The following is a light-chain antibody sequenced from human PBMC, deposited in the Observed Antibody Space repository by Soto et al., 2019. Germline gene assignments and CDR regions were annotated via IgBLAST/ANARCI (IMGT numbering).Light chain of an antibody. CDR1: QSVLYSSNNKNY. CDR2: WAS. CDR3: HQYYTTPYT. J-gene: IGKJ2*01. V-gene: IGKV4-1*01. Sequence: DIVMTQSPDSLAVSLGERATINGKSSQSVLYSSNNKNYLAWYQQKPGQPPKLLIYWASTRESVVPDRFSGSGSGTDFTLTISSLQAENVAVYYCHQYYTTPYTFGQGTKLEI.